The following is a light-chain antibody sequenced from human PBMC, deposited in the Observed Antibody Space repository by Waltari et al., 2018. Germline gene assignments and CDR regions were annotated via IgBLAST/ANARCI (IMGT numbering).Light chain of an antibody. CDR1: SSDVGGYNY. CDR3: SSYRRSTTSVA. J-gene: IGLJ2*01. V-gene: IGLV2-14*01. Sequence: QSALTQPASVSGSPGQSITISCTGTSSDVGGYNYVSWYQQYPGKAPKLLIYEVSYRPSGVSNRFSGSKSGNTASLTISGLQAEDEAGYYCSSYRRSTTSVAFGGGTKLTVL. CDR2: EVS.